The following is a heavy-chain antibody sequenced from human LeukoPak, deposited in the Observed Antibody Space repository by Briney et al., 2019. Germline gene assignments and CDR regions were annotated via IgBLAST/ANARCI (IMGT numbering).Heavy chain of an antibody. Sequence: GGSLRLSCAASGFTFSSYEMNWVRQAPGKGLEWVSYISSSGSTIYYADSVKGRFTISRDNAKNSLYLQMNSLRAEDTAVYYCARDAVYYDILTSSQDAFDIWGQGTMVTVSS. CDR3: ARDAVYYDILTSSQDAFDI. CDR2: ISSSGSTI. J-gene: IGHJ3*02. D-gene: IGHD3-9*01. V-gene: IGHV3-48*03. CDR1: GFTFSSYE.